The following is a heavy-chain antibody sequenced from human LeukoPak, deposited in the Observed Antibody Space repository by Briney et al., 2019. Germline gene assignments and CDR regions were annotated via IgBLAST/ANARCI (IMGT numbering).Heavy chain of an antibody. CDR2: ISAYNGNT. Sequence: GASVKVSCKASGYTFTSYGISWVRQAPGQGLEWMGWISAYNGNTNYAQKLQGRVTMTTDTSTSTAYMELRSLRSDDAAVYYCARDDLRRYSNGQYLAFDIWGQGTMVTVSS. J-gene: IGHJ3*02. D-gene: IGHD6-19*01. CDR1: GYTFTSYG. V-gene: IGHV1-18*01. CDR3: ARDDLRRYSNGQYLAFDI.